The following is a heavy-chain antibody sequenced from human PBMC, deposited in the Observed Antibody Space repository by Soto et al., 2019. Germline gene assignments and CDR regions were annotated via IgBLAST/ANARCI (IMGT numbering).Heavy chain of an antibody. CDR2: IYYSGST. J-gene: IGHJ5*02. CDR3: ARDWMAAAGTRPWFDP. Sequence: SETLSLTCTVSGGSISSYYWSWIRQPPGKGLEWIGYIYYSGSTNYNPSLKSRVTISVDTSKNQFSLKLGSVTAADTAVYYCARDWMAAAGTRPWFDPWGQGTLVTVSS. CDR1: GGSISSYY. V-gene: IGHV4-59*01. D-gene: IGHD6-13*01.